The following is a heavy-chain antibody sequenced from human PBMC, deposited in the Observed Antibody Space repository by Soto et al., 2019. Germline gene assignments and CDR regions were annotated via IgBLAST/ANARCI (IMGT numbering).Heavy chain of an antibody. J-gene: IGHJ5*01. CDR1: GFPVSYGYY. Sequence: LSLTCGISGFPVSYGYYWGWIRQPPGKGLEWLGSIYQSGKTYYNPSLKSRLTLSMDTSRNEFSLRLRSVTAADTAVYFCARLYCSSVSCYNDSWGPGDLVTVSS. D-gene: IGHD2-2*01. CDR2: IYQSGKT. V-gene: IGHV4-38-2*01. CDR3: ARLYCSSVSCYNDS.